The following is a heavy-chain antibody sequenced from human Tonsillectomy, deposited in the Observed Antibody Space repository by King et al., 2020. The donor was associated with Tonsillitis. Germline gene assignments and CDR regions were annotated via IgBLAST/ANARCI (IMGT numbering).Heavy chain of an antibody. D-gene: IGHD3-22*01. J-gene: IGHJ4*02. CDR3: AIDQGFDSSGSLDS. CDR1: GYTLTELS. V-gene: IGHV1-24*01. CDR2: FDPEDGET. Sequence: QLVQSGAEVNKPGASVKVSCKVSGYTLTELSVHWVRQAPGKGLEWMGGFDPEDGETKYAQKFQGRVTMTEDTSTDTAYMELSSLRSDDTAIYYCAIDQGFDSSGSLDSWGQGTLVTVSS.